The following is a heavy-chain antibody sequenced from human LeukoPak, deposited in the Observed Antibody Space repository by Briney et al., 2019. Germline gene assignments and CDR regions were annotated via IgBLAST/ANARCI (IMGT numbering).Heavy chain of an antibody. Sequence: GGSLRLSCAMSGFTFSTYDIHWVRQTPAKGLEWVAFIRFDGSDESYADSVKGRFTISRDNAKNSLYLQMNSLRAEDTALYYCARGGSYGGYHSYWGQGTLVTVSS. CDR2: IRFDGSDE. CDR3: ARGGSYGGYHSY. CDR1: GFTFSTYD. V-gene: IGHV3-30*02. D-gene: IGHD4-23*01. J-gene: IGHJ4*02.